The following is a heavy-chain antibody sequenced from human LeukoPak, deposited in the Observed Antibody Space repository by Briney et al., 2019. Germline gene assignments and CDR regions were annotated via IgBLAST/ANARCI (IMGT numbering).Heavy chain of an antibody. V-gene: IGHV4-34*01. CDR3: ARDGYSYGSDY. D-gene: IGHD5-18*01. J-gene: IGHJ4*02. Sequence: SETLSLTCTVSGGSISSYYWSWIRQPPGKGLEWIGEINHSGSTNYNPSLKSRVTISVDTSKNQFSLKLSSVTAADTAVYYCARDGYSYGSDYWGQGTLVTVSS. CDR2: INHSGST. CDR1: GGSISSYY.